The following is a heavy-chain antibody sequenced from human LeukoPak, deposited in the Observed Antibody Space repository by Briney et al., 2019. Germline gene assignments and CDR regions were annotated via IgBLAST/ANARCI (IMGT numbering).Heavy chain of an antibody. CDR3: VQGYGPYYFDY. CDR1: GYTFTSYA. Sequence: ASVKVSCKASGYTFTSYAMNWVRQAPGQGLEWMGWINTNTGNPTYAQGFTGRFVFSLDISVSTAYLQISSLKAEDTAVYYCVQGYGPYYFDYWGQGTLVTVSS. V-gene: IGHV7-4-1*02. CDR2: INTNTGNP. D-gene: IGHD5-18*01. J-gene: IGHJ4*02.